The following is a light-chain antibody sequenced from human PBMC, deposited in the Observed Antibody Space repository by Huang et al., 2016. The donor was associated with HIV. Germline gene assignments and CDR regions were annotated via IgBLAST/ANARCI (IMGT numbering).Light chain of an antibody. Sequence: EVVMTQSPASLSVSPGDRATLSCWAGQSVKTNLAWYQQQPGQAPRLLILGASTRATGVPARFSGSGSGTDFTLTISSLQSEDFAVYYCQQYNNWPLSFGGGTRVEIK. J-gene: IGKJ4*01. CDR3: QQYNNWPLS. CDR2: GAS. CDR1: QSVKTN. V-gene: IGKV3-15*01.